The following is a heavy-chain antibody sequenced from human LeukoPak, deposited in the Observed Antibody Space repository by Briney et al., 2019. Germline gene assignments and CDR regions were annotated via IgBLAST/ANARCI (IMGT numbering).Heavy chain of an antibody. CDR3: ARGTDMVYYYYYMDV. Sequence: SETLSLTCTVSGGSISSYYWGWIRQPPGKGLEWIGSIYHSGSTNYNTSLKSRVTLSVDTSKNQFSLKLSSVTAADTAVYYCARGTDMVYYYYYMDVWGKGTTVTVSS. CDR2: IYHSGST. J-gene: IGHJ6*03. CDR1: GGSISSYY. D-gene: IGHD5-18*01. V-gene: IGHV4-59*12.